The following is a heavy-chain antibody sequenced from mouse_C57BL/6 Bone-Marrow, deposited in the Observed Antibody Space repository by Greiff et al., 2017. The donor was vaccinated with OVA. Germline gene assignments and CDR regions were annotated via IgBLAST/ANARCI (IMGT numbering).Heavy chain of an antibody. Sequence: EVKLEESGGDLVKPGGSLKLSCAASGFTFSSYGMSWVRQTPDKRLEWVATISSGGSYTYYPDSVKGRFTISRDNAKNTLYLQMSSLKSEDTAMYYCARDYDYDRAMDYWGQGTSVTVSS. CDR2: ISSGGSYT. V-gene: IGHV5-6*02. D-gene: IGHD2-4*01. J-gene: IGHJ4*01. CDR3: ARDYDYDRAMDY. CDR1: GFTFSSYG.